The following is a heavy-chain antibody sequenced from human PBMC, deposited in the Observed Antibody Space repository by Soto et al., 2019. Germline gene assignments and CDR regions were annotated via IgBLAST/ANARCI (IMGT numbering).Heavy chain of an antibody. J-gene: IGHJ6*02. D-gene: IGHD6-13*01. CDR2: IHYSGST. Sequence: SETLSLTCTVSVGSISSGDCYWRWIRQPPGKGLEWIGYIHYSGSTYHNPTLKSRVTISVDTSKNKFSLKLTSVTAAYTAVYYCGRAHRDLQQLVHYYYGMDVWGQGTTVT. CDR3: GRAHRDLQQLVHYYYGMDV. CDR1: VGSISSGDCY. V-gene: IGHV4-30-4*01.